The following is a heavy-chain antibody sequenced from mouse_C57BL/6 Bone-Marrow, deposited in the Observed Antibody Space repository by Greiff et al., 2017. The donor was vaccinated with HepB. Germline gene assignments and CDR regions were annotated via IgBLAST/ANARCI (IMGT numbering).Heavy chain of an antibody. CDR1: GYTFTDYN. V-gene: IGHV1-18*01. CDR2: INPNNGGT. CDR3: ARGTVVATSRYFDY. Sequence: EVQGVESGPELVKPGASVKIPCKASGYTFTDYNMDWVKQSHGKSLEWIGDINPNNGGTIYNQKFKGKATLTVDKSSSTAYMELRSLTSEDTAVYYCARGTVVATSRYFDYWVQGTTLTVSS. J-gene: IGHJ2*01. D-gene: IGHD1-1*01.